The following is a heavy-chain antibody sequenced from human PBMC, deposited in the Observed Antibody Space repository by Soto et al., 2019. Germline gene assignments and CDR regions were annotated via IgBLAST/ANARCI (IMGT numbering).Heavy chain of an antibody. V-gene: IGHV3-23*01. CDR2: ISGSGGST. Sequence: QPGGSLRLSCAASGFTFSSYAMSWVRQAPGKGLEWVSAISGSGGSTYYAGSVKGRFTISRDNSKNTVYLQMNSLRVEDTAEYYCAKRGGENYDFWGGYSDYGMDVWGQGTTVTVSS. CDR1: GFTFSSYA. D-gene: IGHD3-3*01. CDR3: AKRGGENYDFWGGYSDYGMDV. J-gene: IGHJ6*02.